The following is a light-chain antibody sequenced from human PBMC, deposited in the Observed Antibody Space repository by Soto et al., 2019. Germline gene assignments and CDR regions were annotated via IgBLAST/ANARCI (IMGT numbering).Light chain of an antibody. CDR2: GNT. J-gene: IGLJ3*02. CDR1: SSNIGAGYD. V-gene: IGLV1-40*01. Sequence: QSVLTQPPSVSGAPGQRVTISCTASSSNIGAGYDVHWYQQLPGTAPKLLIYGNTNRPSGVPDRFSGSKSGTSASLVITGLQAEDEADYYCQSYDSSLSAWVFGGGTQLTVL. CDR3: QSYDSSLSAWV.